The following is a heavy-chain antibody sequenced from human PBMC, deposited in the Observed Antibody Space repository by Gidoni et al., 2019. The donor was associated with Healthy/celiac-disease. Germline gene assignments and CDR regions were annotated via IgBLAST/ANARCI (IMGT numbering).Heavy chain of an antibody. J-gene: IGHJ4*02. D-gene: IGHD3-22*01. V-gene: IGHV3-23*01. Sequence: EVQLLESGGGLVQPGGSLRLSCAASGFTFSSYAMSWVRQAPGKGLEWVSAISGSGGSTYYADSVKGRFTISRDNSKNTLYLQMNSLRAEDTAVYYCAKDYNGGYYDSSGLTDYWGQGTLVTVSS. CDR2: ISGSGGST. CDR1: GFTFSSYA. CDR3: AKDYNGGYYDSSGLTDY.